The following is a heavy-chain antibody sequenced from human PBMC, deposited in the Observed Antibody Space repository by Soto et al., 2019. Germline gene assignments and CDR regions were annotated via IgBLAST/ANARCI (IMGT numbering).Heavy chain of an antibody. Sequence: SVKVSCKASGFTFTSSAVQWVRQARGQRLEWIGWIVVGSGNTNYAQKFQERVTITRDMSTSTAYVELSSLRSEDTAVYYCAAPPGYSYGPRSSYYYYGMDVWGQGTTVTAP. CDR1: GFTFTSSA. V-gene: IGHV1-58*01. J-gene: IGHJ6*02. CDR2: IVVGSGNT. D-gene: IGHD5-18*01. CDR3: AAPPGYSYGPRSSYYYYGMDV.